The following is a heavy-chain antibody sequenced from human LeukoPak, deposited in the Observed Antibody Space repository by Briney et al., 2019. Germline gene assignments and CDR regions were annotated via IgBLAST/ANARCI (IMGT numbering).Heavy chain of an antibody. D-gene: IGHD5-24*01. J-gene: IGHJ6*03. CDR1: GGSISSYY. V-gene: IGHV4-59*01. Sequence: SETLSLTCTVSGGSISSYYWSWIRQPPGKGLEWFGYIYYSGSTNYNPSLKSRVTISVDTSKNQFSLKLSSVTAAETAVYYCAREGRYRYGYNEYHSYMDIWGKGTTVTVSS. CDR2: IYYSGST. CDR3: AREGRYRYGYNEYHSYMDI.